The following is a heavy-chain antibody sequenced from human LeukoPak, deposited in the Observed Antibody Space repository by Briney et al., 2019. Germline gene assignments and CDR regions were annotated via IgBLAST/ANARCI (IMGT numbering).Heavy chain of an antibody. V-gene: IGHV3-48*01. D-gene: IGHD3-16*01. CDR2: ISSSTSTI. CDR1: GFTFSSYG. J-gene: IGHJ3*02. CDR3: VRVGGAFDI. Sequence: PGGSLRLSCAASGFTFSSYGMSWVRQAPGKGLEWVSYISSSTSTIYYADSVKGRFTISRDNAKNSLYLQMNSLRAEDTAVYYCVRVGGAFDIWGQGTMVTVSS.